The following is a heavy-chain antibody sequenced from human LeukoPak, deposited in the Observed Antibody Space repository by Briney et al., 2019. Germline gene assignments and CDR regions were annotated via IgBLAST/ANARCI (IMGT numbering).Heavy chain of an antibody. D-gene: IGHD3-22*01. CDR3: ARGARRTYYYDSSGYYY. Sequence: GGSLRLSCAASGFTFNDYYMSWIRQAPGKGLEWVSYISSSGSTIYYADSVKGRFTISRDNAKNSLYLQMNSLRAEDTAVYYCARGARRTYYYDSSGYYYWGQGTLVTVSS. CDR2: ISSSGSTI. V-gene: IGHV3-11*01. J-gene: IGHJ4*02. CDR1: GFTFNDYY.